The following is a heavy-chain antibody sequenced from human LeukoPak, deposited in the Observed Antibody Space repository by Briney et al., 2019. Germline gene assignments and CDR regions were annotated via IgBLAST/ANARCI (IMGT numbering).Heavy chain of an antibody. CDR3: ARDWAETAVAYPEY. V-gene: IGHV1-2*02. Sequence: ASVKVSCKASGYTFTGYYMHWVRQAPGQGLEWMGWINPNSGGTNYAQKFQGRVTMTRDTSTSTVYMELSSLRSEDTAVYYCARDWAETAVAYPEYWGQGTLVTVSS. CDR2: INPNSGGT. J-gene: IGHJ4*02. D-gene: IGHD5-18*01. CDR1: GYTFTGYY.